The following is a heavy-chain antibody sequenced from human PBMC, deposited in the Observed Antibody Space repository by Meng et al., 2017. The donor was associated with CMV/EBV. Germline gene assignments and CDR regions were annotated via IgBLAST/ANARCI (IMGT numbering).Heavy chain of an antibody. Sequence: LSLPCPVYGGSFSGYYWGWVPPPPGKGLEWIGEINHSGSTNYNPSLKSRVTISVDTSKNQFSLKLSSVTAADTAVYYCARGGPFDPWGQGTLVTVSS. J-gene: IGHJ5*02. V-gene: IGHV4-34*01. CDR3: ARGGPFDP. CDR2: INHSGST. CDR1: GGSFSGYY.